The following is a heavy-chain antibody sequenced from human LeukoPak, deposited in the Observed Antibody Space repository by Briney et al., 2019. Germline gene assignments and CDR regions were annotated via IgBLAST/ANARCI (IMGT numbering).Heavy chain of an antibody. D-gene: IGHD5-12*01. CDR1: GFTFDDYA. V-gene: IGHV3-43*02. J-gene: IGHJ6*02. Sequence: PGGSLRLSCAASGFTFDDYAMHWVRQAPGKGLEWVSLISGDGCSTYYADSLKGRFTISRDNSKNSLYLQMNSLRTEDPALYYCAKDSYSGYDRDYYYYGMDVWGQGTTVTVSS. CDR2: ISGDGCST. CDR3: AKDSYSGYDRDYYYYGMDV.